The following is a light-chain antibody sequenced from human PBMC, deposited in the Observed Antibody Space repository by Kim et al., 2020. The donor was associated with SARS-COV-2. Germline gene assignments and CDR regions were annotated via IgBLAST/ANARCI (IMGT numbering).Light chain of an antibody. CDR1: SSNIGGGFA. CDR3: QSYDSSLSGPVL. V-gene: IGLV1-40*01. Sequence: GTISCTGSSSNIGGGFAVHWYQQLPGTAPKLLIYGNNNRPSGVPDRFAGSKSGSSASLAITGLQAEDEADYYCQSYDSSLSGPVLFGGGTQLTVL. J-gene: IGLJ2*01. CDR2: GNN.